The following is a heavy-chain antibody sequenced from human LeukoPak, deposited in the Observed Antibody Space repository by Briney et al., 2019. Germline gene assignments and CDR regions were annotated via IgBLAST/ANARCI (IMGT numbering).Heavy chain of an antibody. Sequence: PSETLSLTCTVSGGSISSYYWSWIRQPPGKGLEWIGYIYYSGSTNYNPSLKSRVTISVDTSKNQFSLKLSSVTAADTAVYYCARLNKIDDFWSGYYHFDYWGQETLVTVSS. J-gene: IGHJ4*02. V-gene: IGHV4-59*01. D-gene: IGHD3-3*01. CDR3: ARLNKIDDFWSGYYHFDY. CDR2: IYYSGST. CDR1: GGSISSYY.